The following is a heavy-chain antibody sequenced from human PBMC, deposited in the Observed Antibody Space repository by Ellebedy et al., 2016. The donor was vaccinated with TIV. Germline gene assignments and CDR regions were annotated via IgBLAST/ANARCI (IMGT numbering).Heavy chain of an antibody. J-gene: IGHJ4*02. CDR3: ARDLRITARNYYLDY. V-gene: IGHV3-9*01. Sequence: SLKISXAASGFTFDDYAMHWVRHAPGTGLEWVSGISWNSGTTDYADFVKGRFTISRDNAKNSLYLQMNRLRADDTAFYYCARDLRITARNYYLDYWGQGTLVTVSS. D-gene: IGHD6-6*01. CDR2: ISWNSGTT. CDR1: GFTFDDYA.